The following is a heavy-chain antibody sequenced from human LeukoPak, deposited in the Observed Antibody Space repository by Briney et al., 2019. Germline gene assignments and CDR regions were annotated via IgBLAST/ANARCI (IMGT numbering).Heavy chain of an antibody. Sequence: GGSLRLSCAASGFTFSSYGMHWGRQAPGKGLEWVAFIKEDGGEIFYVDSVKGRFTISRDNAENSLYLQMNSLRADETAVNYCARLRPYSSTWYAYYGMDVWGQGTTVTVSS. CDR3: ARLRPYSSTWYAYYGMDV. CDR1: GFTFSSYG. J-gene: IGHJ6*02. CDR2: IKEDGGEI. D-gene: IGHD6-13*01. V-gene: IGHV3-7*01.